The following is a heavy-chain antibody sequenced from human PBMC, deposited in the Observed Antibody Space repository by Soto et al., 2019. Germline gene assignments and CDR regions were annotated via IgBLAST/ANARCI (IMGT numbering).Heavy chain of an antibody. CDR1: GFVFKDSS. CDR3: TRLISAAQDY. Sequence: VLLVESGGGLVQPGGSLKLSCEASGFVFKDSSIHWVRQASGKGLEWVGRIRDRAYNYATAYAASVKGRFTISRDDSNHKAYLQMDSIKTDDTAIYYGTRLISAAQDYWGQGTLVTVSS. D-gene: IGHD3-10*01. J-gene: IGHJ4*02. V-gene: IGHV3-73*01. CDR2: IRDRAYNYAT.